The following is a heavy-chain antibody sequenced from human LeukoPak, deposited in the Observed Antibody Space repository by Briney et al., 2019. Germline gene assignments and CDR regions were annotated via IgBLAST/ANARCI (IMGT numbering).Heavy chain of an antibody. Sequence: ASVKVSCKASGYTFTGYYMHWVRQAPGQGLEWMGWINPNSGGTNYAQKFQGRVTMTRDTSISTAYMELSRLRSDDTAVYYCPSGFEVGATTDRDYWGQGTLVTVSS. J-gene: IGHJ4*02. CDR2: INPNSGGT. D-gene: IGHD1-26*01. V-gene: IGHV1-2*02. CDR3: PSGFEVGATTDRDY. CDR1: GYTFTGYY.